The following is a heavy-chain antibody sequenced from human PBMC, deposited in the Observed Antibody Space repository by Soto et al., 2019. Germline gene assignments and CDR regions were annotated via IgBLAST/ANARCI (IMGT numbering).Heavy chain of an antibody. CDR3: AREIVVVPYDS. V-gene: IGHV4-34*01. J-gene: IGHJ4*02. D-gene: IGHD2-15*01. CDR2: INHSGST. Sequence: QVQLQQWGAGLLKPSETLSLTCAVYGGSFSGYYWSWIRQPPGKGLEWIGEINHSGSTNYNPSLKGRVTIPVDTPKNQFPRKRGSVTAADTAVYSGAREIVVVPYDSGAQGPRVPVSS. CDR1: GGSFSGYY.